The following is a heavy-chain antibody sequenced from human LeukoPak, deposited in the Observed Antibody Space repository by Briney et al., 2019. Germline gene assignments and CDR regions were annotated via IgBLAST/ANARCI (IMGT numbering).Heavy chain of an antibody. V-gene: IGHV3-23*01. CDR3: AYTSGPLDY. CDR2: IGAGGTGT. CDR1: GFTFSNYA. Sequence: PGGSLRLSCAASGFTFSNYAMSWVRQAPGKGLEWVSGIGAGGTGTYYADSVEGRFTISGDNSKTTLYLQMNSLRAEDTAIYYCAYTSGPLDYWGQGTLVTVSS. D-gene: IGHD3-22*01. J-gene: IGHJ4*02.